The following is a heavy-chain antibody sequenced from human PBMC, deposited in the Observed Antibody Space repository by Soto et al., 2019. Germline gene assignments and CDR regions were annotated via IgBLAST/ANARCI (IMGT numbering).Heavy chain of an antibody. D-gene: IGHD3-16*01. CDR1: GFSLTTRGVG. CDR3: AHIPNYYQYDWFDP. J-gene: IGHJ5*02. V-gene: IGHV2-5*02. Sequence: QITLKESGPTLVKPTQTLTLTCTFSGFSLTTRGVGVGWIRQPPGKALECLALIYWDDDKRYSPSLQSRLSITKDTYKNQVVLTMTNVDRVDTATYYCAHIPNYYQYDWFDPWGQGTLVSVSS. CDR2: IYWDDDK.